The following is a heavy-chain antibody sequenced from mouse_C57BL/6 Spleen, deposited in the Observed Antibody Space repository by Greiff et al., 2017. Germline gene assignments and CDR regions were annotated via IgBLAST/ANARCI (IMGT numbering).Heavy chain of an antibody. CDR2: IYPGSGST. CDR1: GYTFTSYW. Sequence: QVQLQQSGAELVKPGASVKMSCKASGYTFTSYWITWVKQRPGQGLEWIGDIYPGSGSTNYNEKFKSKATLTVDTSSSTAYMQLSSLTSEDSAVYYCARHYGSSYIYAMDYWGQGTSVTVSS. V-gene: IGHV1-55*01. J-gene: IGHJ4*01. CDR3: ARHYGSSYIYAMDY. D-gene: IGHD1-1*01.